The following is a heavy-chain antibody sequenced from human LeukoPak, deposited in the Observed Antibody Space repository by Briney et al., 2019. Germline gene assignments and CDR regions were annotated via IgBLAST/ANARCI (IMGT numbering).Heavy chain of an antibody. J-gene: IGHJ4*02. V-gene: IGHV3-7*01. CDR1: GFTFSSYW. CDR2: IKQDGSEK. Sequence: GGSLRLSCAASGFTFSSYWMSWVRQAPGKGLEWVANIKQDGSEKYYVDSVKGRFTISRDNSKNTLYLQMNSLRAEDTAVYYCARETYYGANQGYFDYWGQGTLVTVSS. CDR3: ARETYYGANQGYFDY. D-gene: IGHD4-17*01.